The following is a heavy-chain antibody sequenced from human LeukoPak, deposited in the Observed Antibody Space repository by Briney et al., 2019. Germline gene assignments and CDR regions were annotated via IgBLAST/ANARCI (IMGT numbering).Heavy chain of an antibody. CDR3: AREAAAGNGWFDP. Sequence: ASVKVSCKASGYTFTSYDINWVRQATGQGLEWMGWMNPNSGNTGYAQRFQGRVTMTRNTSISTAYMELSSLRSEDTAVYYCAREAAAGNGWFDPWGQGTLVTVSS. CDR1: GYTFTSYD. J-gene: IGHJ5*02. V-gene: IGHV1-8*01. CDR2: MNPNSGNT. D-gene: IGHD6-13*01.